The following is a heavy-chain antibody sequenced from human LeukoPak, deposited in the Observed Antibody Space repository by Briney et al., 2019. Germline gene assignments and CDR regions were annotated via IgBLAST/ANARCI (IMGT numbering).Heavy chain of an antibody. D-gene: IGHD5-12*01. V-gene: IGHV1-24*01. CDR1: GYTLTELS. CDR2: FDPEDGET. CDR3: ATRADIVATIELGYYYMDV. Sequence: GSVKVSCKVSGYTLTELSMHWVRHAPGKGLEWMGGFDPEDGETIYAQKFQGRVTMTEDTSTDTAYMELSSLRSEDTAVYYCATRADIVATIELGYYYMDVWGKGTTVTVSS. J-gene: IGHJ6*03.